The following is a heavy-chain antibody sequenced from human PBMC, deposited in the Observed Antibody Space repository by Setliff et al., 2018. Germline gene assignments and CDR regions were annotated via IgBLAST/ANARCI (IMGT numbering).Heavy chain of an antibody. D-gene: IGHD7-27*01. CDR1: GGSVSNSGFF. V-gene: IGHV4-39*01. J-gene: IGHJ5*02. CDR2: IYDSGSS. Sequence: PSETLSLTCTVSGGSVSNSGFFWGWLRQAPGKGLEWIGNIYDSGSSNYNASLKSRLIITRDTSKNQISRNLTSVTAADPAVYYCGRGFSRIEGWGNWFDPWGQGILVTVSS. CDR3: GRGFSRIEGWGNWFDP.